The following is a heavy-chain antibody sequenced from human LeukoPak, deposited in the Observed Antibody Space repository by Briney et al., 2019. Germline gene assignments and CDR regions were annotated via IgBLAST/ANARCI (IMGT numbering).Heavy chain of an antibody. V-gene: IGHV4-38-2*02. Sequence: PSETLSLTCTVSGYSIRSDYYWAWIRQPPGKGLEWIANIFYTGNTYYNPSLKSRVTISIDTSKNQFSLRLNSVTATDTAVYYCARLNKPGWFDPWGQGTLVTVSS. CDR2: IFYTGNT. D-gene: IGHD1-14*01. CDR1: GYSIRSDYY. J-gene: IGHJ5*02. CDR3: ARLNKPGWFDP.